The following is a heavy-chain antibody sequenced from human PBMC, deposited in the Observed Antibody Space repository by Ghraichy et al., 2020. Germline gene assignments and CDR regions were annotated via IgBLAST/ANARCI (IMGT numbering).Heavy chain of an antibody. J-gene: IGHJ4*02. CDR3: ARTMYSSSYYLPSFDT. Sequence: GGSLRLSCAASGFTFSKHGMHWVHQAPGKGLEWVAVIWYDGSTQYYGDSVKGRFTISRDNSKNTLFLQMNSLRAEDTAVYYCARTMYSSSYYLPSFDTWGQGTLVTVSS. V-gene: IGHV3-33*01. CDR1: GFTFSKHG. CDR2: IWYDGSTQ. D-gene: IGHD1-26*01.